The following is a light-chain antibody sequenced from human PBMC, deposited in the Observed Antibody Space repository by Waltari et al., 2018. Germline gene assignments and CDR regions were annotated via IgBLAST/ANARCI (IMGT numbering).Light chain of an antibody. V-gene: IGKV4-1*01. CDR1: QSVLSTSKNKNY. Sequence: DIVMTQSPDSLAVSLGERATVNCKSTQSVLSTSKNKNYLAWYQQKAGQSPKLLIYWASTRESGVPDRFSGSGSGTDFTLTISSLQAEDVAVYYCQQYYGSPLTFGGGTKVEIK. J-gene: IGKJ4*01. CDR2: WAS. CDR3: QQYYGSPLT.